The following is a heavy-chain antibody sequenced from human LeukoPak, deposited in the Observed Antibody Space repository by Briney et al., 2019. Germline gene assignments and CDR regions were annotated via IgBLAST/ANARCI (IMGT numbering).Heavy chain of an antibody. CDR2: ISAYNGNT. CDR3: AIWPTVPAYPNLDY. V-gene: IGHV1-18*01. CDR1: GYTFTSYG. D-gene: IGHD4-17*01. Sequence: ASVKVSCKASGYTFTSYGISWVRQAPGQGLEWMGWISAYNGNTNYAQKLQGRVTMTTDTSTSTAYMELRGLRSDDTAVYYCAIWPTVPAYPNLDYWGQGTLVTVSS. J-gene: IGHJ4*02.